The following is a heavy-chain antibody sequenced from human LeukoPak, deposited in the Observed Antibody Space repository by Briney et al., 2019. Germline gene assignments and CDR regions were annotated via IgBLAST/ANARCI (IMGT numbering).Heavy chain of an antibody. CDR3: ARAVSGRFDY. Sequence: SETLSLTCTVSGGSISSYYWSWIRQPPGKGLEWTGYIYYSGSTNYNPSLKSRVTISVDTSKNQFSLKLSSVTAADTATYYCARAVSGRFDYWGQGTLVTVSS. J-gene: IGHJ4*02. V-gene: IGHV4-59*08. CDR2: IYYSGST. CDR1: GGSISSYY. D-gene: IGHD6-19*01.